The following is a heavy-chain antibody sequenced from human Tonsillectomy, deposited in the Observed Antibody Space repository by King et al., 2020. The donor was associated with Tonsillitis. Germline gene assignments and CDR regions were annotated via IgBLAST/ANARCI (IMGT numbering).Heavy chain of an antibody. CDR1: GFTFSGYA. D-gene: IGHD6-19*01. J-gene: IGHJ4*02. CDR2: ISGSGGSP. V-gene: IGHV3-23*04. Sequence: VQLVESGGGLVQPGGSLRLSCAASGFTFSGYAMSWVRQAPGKGLEWVSAISGSGGSPYYTDSVKGRFTISRDNSKNTLYLQMNSLRAEDTAVYYCAKVLSIAVAGKLDYWGQGTLVTVSS. CDR3: AKVLSIAVAGKLDY.